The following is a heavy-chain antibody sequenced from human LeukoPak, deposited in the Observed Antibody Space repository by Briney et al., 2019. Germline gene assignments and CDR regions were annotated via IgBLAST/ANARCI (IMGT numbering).Heavy chain of an antibody. Sequence: ASVKVSCKASGYTFTSYDINWVRQATGQGLEWMGWMNPNSGNTGYAQKFQGRVTMTRNTSISTAYMELSSLRSEDTAVYYCARCDYDYVWGSYRYDYWGQGTLVTVSS. CDR1: GYTFTSYD. CDR2: MNPNSGNT. J-gene: IGHJ4*02. V-gene: IGHV1-8*01. CDR3: ARCDYDYVWGSYRYDY. D-gene: IGHD3-16*02.